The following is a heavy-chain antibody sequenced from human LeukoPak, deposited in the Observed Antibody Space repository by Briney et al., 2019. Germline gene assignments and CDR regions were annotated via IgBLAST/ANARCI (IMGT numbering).Heavy chain of an antibody. CDR1: GDSISSYY. V-gene: IGHV4-59*01. J-gene: IGHJ4*02. D-gene: IGHD6-13*01. CDR2: IYYSGST. Sequence: SETLSLTCTASGDSISSYYWSWIRQPPGKGLEWIGYIYYSGSTNYNPSLKSRVTISVDTSKNQFSLKLISVTAADTAVYYCARGYSSSWPLYIDYWGQGTLVTVSS. CDR3: ARGYSSSWPLYIDY.